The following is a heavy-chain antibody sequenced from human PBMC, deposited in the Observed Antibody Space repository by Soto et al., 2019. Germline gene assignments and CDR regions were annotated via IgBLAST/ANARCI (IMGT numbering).Heavy chain of an antibody. Sequence: PGGSLRLSCAASGFTFSSYAMSWVRQAPGKGLEWVSAISGSGGSTYYADSVKGRFTISRDNSKNTLYLQMNSLRAEDTAVYYCAKENYDFWSGYLLYYYYGMDVWGQGTTVTVSS. D-gene: IGHD3-3*01. CDR3: AKENYDFWSGYLLYYYYGMDV. J-gene: IGHJ6*02. V-gene: IGHV3-23*01. CDR1: GFTFSSYA. CDR2: ISGSGGST.